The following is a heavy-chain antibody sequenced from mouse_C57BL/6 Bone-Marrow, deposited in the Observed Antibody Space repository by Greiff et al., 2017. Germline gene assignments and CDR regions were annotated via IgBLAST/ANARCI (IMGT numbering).Heavy chain of an antibody. CDR2: INPNNGGT. V-gene: IGHV1-26*01. Sequence: VQLQQSGPELVKPGASVKISCKASGYTFTDYYMNWVKQSHGKSLEWIGDINPNNGGTSYNQKFKGKATLTVDKSSSTAYMELRSLTSEDSAVYYCAEIYYYGSSWFAYGGKGTLVTVSA. CDR3: AEIYYYGSSWFAY. CDR1: GYTFTDYY. D-gene: IGHD1-1*01. J-gene: IGHJ3*01.